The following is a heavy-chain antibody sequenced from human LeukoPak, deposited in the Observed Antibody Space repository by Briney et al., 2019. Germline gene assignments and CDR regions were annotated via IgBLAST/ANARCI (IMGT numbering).Heavy chain of an antibody. Sequence: SGGSLRLSCAASGFTFSSYAMSWVRQAPGKGLEWVSVIYSGGSTYYADSVKGRFTISRDNSKNTLYLQMNSLRAEDTAVYYCARVAGSGYYEYYFDYWGQGTLVTVSS. J-gene: IGHJ4*02. CDR2: IYSGGST. CDR1: GFTFSSYA. V-gene: IGHV3-53*01. D-gene: IGHD3-22*01. CDR3: ARVAGSGYYEYYFDY.